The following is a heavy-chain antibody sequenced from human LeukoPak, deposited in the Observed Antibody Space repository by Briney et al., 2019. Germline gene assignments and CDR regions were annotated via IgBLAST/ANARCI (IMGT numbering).Heavy chain of an antibody. CDR2: ISASGDST. D-gene: IGHD3/OR15-3a*01. J-gene: IGHJ1*01. CDR3: AKDSAIARRGRVEYFQE. CDR1: GFTFTNYA. V-gene: IGHV3-23*01. Sequence: GGSLRLSCAASGFTFTNYAMSWVRQAPGKGLEWVSTISASGDSTNYADSVKGRFTISRDNSKNTLYLQTNSLRAEDTAVYYCAKDSAIARRGRVEYFQEWGQGTLVTAS.